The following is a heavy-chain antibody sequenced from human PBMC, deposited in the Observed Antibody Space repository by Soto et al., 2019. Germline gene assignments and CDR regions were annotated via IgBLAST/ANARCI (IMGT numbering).Heavy chain of an antibody. CDR2: INSGGRT. V-gene: IGHV3-23*01. D-gene: IGHD4-17*01. CDR3: AKDLRPDGVSDFDY. Sequence: GGSLRLSCAASGFTFSSYTMNWVRQAPGKGLEWVSGINSGGRTYYADSVKGRFTISRDDSKNTLYLQIISLRAEDMAVYYCAKDLRPDGVSDFDYWGQGTLVTVSS. CDR1: GFTFSSYT. J-gene: IGHJ4*02.